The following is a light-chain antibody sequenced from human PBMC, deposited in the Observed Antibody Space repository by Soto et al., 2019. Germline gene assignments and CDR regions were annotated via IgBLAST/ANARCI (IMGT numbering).Light chain of an antibody. Sequence: AIQMTQSPSSLSASVGDRVTLTCRASQGIRNDLGWYQQKPGKAPNLLIYAASSLQSGVPSRFSGSGSGTDFTLTISSLQPEDLATYYCQKLHNYPPITVGHGKRLEIK. CDR1: QGIRND. CDR3: QKLHNYPPIT. CDR2: AAS. J-gene: IGKJ5*01. V-gene: IGKV1-6*01.